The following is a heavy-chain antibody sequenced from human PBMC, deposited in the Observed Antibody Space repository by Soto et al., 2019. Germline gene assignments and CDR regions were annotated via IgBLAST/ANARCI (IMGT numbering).Heavy chain of an antibody. J-gene: IGHJ4*02. V-gene: IGHV3-15*01. D-gene: IGHD5-12*01. CDR1: GFTFSNAW. CDR2: IKSKTDGGTI. CDR3: TTRGEQWLRFGVKYYFDY. Sequence: EVQLVESGGGLVKPGGSLRLSCAASGFTFSNAWMSWVRQAPVKGLEWVGRIKSKTDGGTIDYAAPVKGRFTISRDDSKNTLYLQMNNLKTEDTAVYYCTTRGEQWLRFGVKYYFDYWGQGTMVTVSS.